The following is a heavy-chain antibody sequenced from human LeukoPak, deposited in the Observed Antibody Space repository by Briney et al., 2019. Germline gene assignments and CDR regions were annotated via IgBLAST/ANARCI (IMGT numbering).Heavy chain of an antibody. D-gene: IGHD5-18*01. CDR2: ISGSGGST. CDR1: GFTFSSYA. CDR3: AKDGEEAEDTAMVTINDY. J-gene: IGHJ4*02. V-gene: IGHV3-23*01. Sequence: GGSLRLSCAASGFTFSSYAMSWVRQAPGKGREWDSAISGSGGSTYYADSVKGRFTISRDNSKNTLYLQMNSLRAEDTAVYYCAKDGEEAEDTAMVTINDYWGQGTLVTVSS.